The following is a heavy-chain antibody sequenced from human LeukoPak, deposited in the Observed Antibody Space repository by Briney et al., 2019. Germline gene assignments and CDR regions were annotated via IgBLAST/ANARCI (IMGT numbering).Heavy chain of an antibody. J-gene: IGHJ6*02. CDR3: ARGTWSMYGYHYYYGMDV. Sequence: SGTLSLTCTVSGDSISSHYWSWIRQPPGKGLEWIGEINHSGSTNYNPSLKSRATISVDTSKNQFSLKLSSVTAADTAVYYCARGTWSMYGYHYYYGMDVWGQGTTVTVSS. CDR1: GDSISSHY. CDR2: INHSGST. D-gene: IGHD5-18*01. V-gene: IGHV4-34*01.